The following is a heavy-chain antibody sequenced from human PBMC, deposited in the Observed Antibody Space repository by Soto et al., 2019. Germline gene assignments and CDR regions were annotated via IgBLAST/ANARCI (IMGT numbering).Heavy chain of an antibody. CDR1: GGSFSGYY. J-gene: IGHJ3*02. Sequence: SETLSLTCAVYGGSFSGYYWSWIRQPPGEGLEWIGEINHSGSTNYNPSLKSRVTISVDTSKNQFSLKLSSVTAADTAVYYCASSGSYWGNDAFDIWGQGTMVTVSS. V-gene: IGHV4-34*01. CDR3: ASSGSYWGNDAFDI. D-gene: IGHD1-26*01. CDR2: INHSGST.